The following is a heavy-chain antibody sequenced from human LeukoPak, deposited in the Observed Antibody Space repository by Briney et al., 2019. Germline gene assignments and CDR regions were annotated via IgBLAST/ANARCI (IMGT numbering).Heavy chain of an antibody. CDR2: MYPDGSA. D-gene: IGHD3-16*01. Sequence: SETLSLTCTVSGGSISSGGYAWSWIRQTPGKGPEWVGYMYPDGSAYYRSSLKSRVIISLDTSKNQFSLKLNSVTAADTAVYYCAREGLGGLYFDYWGQGTLVTVSS. V-gene: IGHV4-30-2*01. J-gene: IGHJ4*02. CDR3: AREGLGGLYFDY. CDR1: GGSISSGGYA.